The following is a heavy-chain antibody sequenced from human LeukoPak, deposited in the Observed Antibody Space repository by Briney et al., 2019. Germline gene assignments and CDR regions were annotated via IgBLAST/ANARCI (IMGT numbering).Heavy chain of an antibody. CDR3: ARDRLAYYDSSGDIGY. CDR1: GYSISSGYY. J-gene: IGHJ4*02. CDR2: IYHSGST. D-gene: IGHD3-22*01. V-gene: IGHV4-38-2*02. Sequence: PSETLSLTCTVSGYSISSGYYWGWIRQPPGKGLEWIGSIYHSGSTYYNPSLKSRVTISVDTSKNQFSLKLSSVTAADTAVYYCARDRLAYYDSSGDIGYWGQGTLVTVSS.